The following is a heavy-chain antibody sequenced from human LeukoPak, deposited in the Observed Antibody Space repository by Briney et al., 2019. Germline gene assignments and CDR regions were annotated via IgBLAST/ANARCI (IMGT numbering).Heavy chain of an antibody. V-gene: IGHV4-59*02. Sequence: ESLRLSCAASGFTVITSYMSWIRQPPGKRLEWIGYIYYTGSANYNPSVKSRVTMSVDTSKNQFSLKLSSVTAADTAVYYCARELGTASGYAVWGQGTLVTVSS. CDR2: IYYTGSA. CDR3: ARELGTASGYAV. D-gene: IGHD5-12*01. J-gene: IGHJ4*02. CDR1: GFTVITSY.